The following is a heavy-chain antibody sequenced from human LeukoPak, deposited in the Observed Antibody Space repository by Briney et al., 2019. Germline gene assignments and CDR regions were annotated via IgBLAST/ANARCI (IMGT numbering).Heavy chain of an antibody. V-gene: IGHV3-48*03. CDR1: GFTFSSYE. Sequence: GGSLRLSCAASGFTFSSYEMNWFRQAPGKGLEWVSYISSSGSTIYYADSVKGRFIISRDNAKNSLYLQMNSLRAEDTAVYYCARSREMATITSYAFDIWGQGTMVTVSS. CDR2: ISSSGSTI. D-gene: IGHD5-24*01. J-gene: IGHJ3*02. CDR3: ARSREMATITSYAFDI.